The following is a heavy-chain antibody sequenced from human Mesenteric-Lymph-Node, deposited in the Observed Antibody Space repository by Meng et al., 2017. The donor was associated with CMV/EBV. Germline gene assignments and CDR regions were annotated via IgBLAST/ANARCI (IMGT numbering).Heavy chain of an antibody. CDR1: GGSFSGYY. Sequence: QVQVHRWGAGLLKPSETLSVTCAVYGGSFSGYYWNWIRQSPEKGLEWIGEINHSGSTTYNPSFTSRIIISVDTSTNQISLNMSSVTAADTAVYYCARGSSYDILTGYFDYWGQGALVTVSS. CDR3: ARGSSYDILTGYFDY. J-gene: IGHJ4*02. CDR2: INHSGST. D-gene: IGHD3-9*01. V-gene: IGHV4-34*01.